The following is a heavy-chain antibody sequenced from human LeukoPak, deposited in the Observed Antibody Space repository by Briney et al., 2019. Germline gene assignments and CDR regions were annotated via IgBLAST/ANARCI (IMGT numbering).Heavy chain of an antibody. V-gene: IGHV4-38-2*01. CDR1: GYSISSGYY. Sequence: PSETLSLTCAVSGYSISSGYYWGWIRQPPGKGLEWIGSIYHSGSTYYNPSLKSRVTISVDTSKNQFSLKLSSVTAADTAVYYCVRYGGPGDYWGQGTLVTVSS. J-gene: IGHJ4*02. D-gene: IGHD4-23*01. CDR3: VRYGGPGDY. CDR2: IYHSGST.